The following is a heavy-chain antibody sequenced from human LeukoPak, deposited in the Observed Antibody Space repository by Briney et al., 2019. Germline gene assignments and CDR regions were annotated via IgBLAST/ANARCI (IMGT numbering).Heavy chain of an antibody. Sequence: NSGESLTISCKGSGYTFTSYWMGWVRQMPGKGLEWMGIIYPGDSDTRYSPSFQGQVTISADKTISSAYLQWSSLKASDTAMYYGARIAVAGTAPFYWGQGTLVTVSS. D-gene: IGHD6-19*01. V-gene: IGHV5-51*03. CDR3: ARIAVAGTAPFY. CDR2: IYPGDSDT. CDR1: GYTFTSYW. J-gene: IGHJ4*02.